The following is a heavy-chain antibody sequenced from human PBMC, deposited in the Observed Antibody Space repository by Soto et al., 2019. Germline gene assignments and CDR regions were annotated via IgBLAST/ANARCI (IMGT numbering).Heavy chain of an antibody. CDR2: INHSGST. Sequence: QVQLQQWGAGLLKPSETLSLTCAVYGGSFSGYYWSWIRQPPGKGLEWIGEINHSGSTNYNPSLKSRFTISVDTTKNQFSLKLSSVTAADTAVYYCARGTRELNYYDYMDVWGKGTTVTVSS. CDR1: GGSFSGYY. D-gene: IGHD2-2*01. CDR3: ARGTRELNYYDYMDV. V-gene: IGHV4-34*01. J-gene: IGHJ6*03.